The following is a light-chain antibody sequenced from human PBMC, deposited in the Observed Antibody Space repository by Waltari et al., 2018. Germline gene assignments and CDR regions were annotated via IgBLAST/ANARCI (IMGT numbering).Light chain of an antibody. CDR2: DVS. CDR1: SSDIGAFHF. J-gene: IGLJ2*01. CDR3: SSFSSSTAGI. V-gene: IGLV2-14*01. Sequence: QSGLTQPASVSGSPGQSITISCAATSSDIGAFHFISLYQQRPGKAPELLVYDVSHRPSGVSTRFSGSKSDNTAALTISGLQAEDEAVYYCSSFSSSTAGIFGGGTKVTVL.